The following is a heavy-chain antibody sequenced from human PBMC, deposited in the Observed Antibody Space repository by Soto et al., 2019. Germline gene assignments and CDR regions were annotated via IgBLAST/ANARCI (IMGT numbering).Heavy chain of an antibody. Sequence: QVQLVQSGAEVKKPGASVKVSCKASGYTFTSYYMHWVRQAPGQGLEWMGIINPSGGSTSYAQKAQGRVTMTRDTSTSTVYMELSSLRSEDTAVYYCASTMTTVANFDYWGQGTLVTVSS. CDR3: ASTMTTVANFDY. CDR2: INPSGGST. CDR1: GYTFTSYY. V-gene: IGHV1-46*01. D-gene: IGHD4-17*01. J-gene: IGHJ4*02.